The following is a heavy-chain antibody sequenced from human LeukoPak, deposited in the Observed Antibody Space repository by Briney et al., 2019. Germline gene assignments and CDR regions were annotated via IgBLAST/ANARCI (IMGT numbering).Heavy chain of an antibody. CDR2: INPDSGGT. D-gene: IGHD6-13*01. J-gene: IGHJ4*02. CDR1: GYTFTSYD. CDR3: ARDRLAAAGTGG. Sequence: GASVKVSCKASGYTFTSYDINWVRQAPGQGLEWMGWINPDSGGTKYAQKFQGRVTMTRDTSISTAYMVLSTLRSDDTAVYYCARDRLAAAGTGGWGQGTLVIVSS. V-gene: IGHV1-2*02.